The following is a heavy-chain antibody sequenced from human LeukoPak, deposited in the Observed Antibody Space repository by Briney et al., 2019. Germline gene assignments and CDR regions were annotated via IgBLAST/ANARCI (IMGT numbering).Heavy chain of an antibody. CDR2: ISYDGSNK. D-gene: IGHD1-26*01. CDR3: ARGVRGSYYADY. CDR1: GFTFSSYA. J-gene: IGHJ4*02. V-gene: IGHV3-30*14. Sequence: PGGSLRLSCAASGFTFSSYAMHWVRQAPGKGLEWVAVISYDGSNKYYADSVKGRFTISRDNSKNTLYLQMNSLRAEDTAVYYCARGVRGSYYADYWGQGILVTVSS.